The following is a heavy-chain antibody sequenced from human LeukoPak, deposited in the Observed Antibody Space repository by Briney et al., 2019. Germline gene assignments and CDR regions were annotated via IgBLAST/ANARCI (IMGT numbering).Heavy chain of an antibody. D-gene: IGHD3-3*01. Sequence: GASVKVSCKASEGTFSNSAITWVRQVPGQGLEWMGGIIPILRTSTYAQKFRGRVTITADRSTSTAYMQLSSLRSEDTAIYYCARGAIFGVVPTYYYYSMDVWGTGTTVTVSS. CDR1: EGTFSNSA. CDR2: IIPILRTS. J-gene: IGHJ6*03. CDR3: ARGAIFGVVPTYYYYSMDV. V-gene: IGHV1-69*06.